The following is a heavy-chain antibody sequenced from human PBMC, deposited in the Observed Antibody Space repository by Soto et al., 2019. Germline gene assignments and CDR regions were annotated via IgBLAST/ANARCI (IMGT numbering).Heavy chain of an antibody. V-gene: IGHV1-2*04. CDR2: VDPNGGGS. J-gene: IGHJ4*02. Sequence: ASVKVSCKTSGYSFSDYKLHWVRQAPGQGLEWMGWVDPNGGGSNSAQKFQGSVTMTWDTSITTAYLDLTRLTTNDTATYFCATWVDYGDFEGFDFWGQGTLVTVSS. CDR3: ATWVDYGDFEGFDF. CDR1: GYSFSDYK. D-gene: IGHD4-17*01.